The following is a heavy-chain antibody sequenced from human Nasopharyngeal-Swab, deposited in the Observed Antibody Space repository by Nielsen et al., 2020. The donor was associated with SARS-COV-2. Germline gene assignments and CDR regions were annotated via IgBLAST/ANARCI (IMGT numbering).Heavy chain of an antibody. CDR2: VRSKGNNYAT. Sequence: GESLKISCAASDFTFSDSAIHWVRQASGKGLEWVGRVRSKGNNYATAYSASVKGRFIIFRDDPTNTAYLQMNSLKTEDTAMYYCTRCGGGCYSGRDYWGQGTLVTVSS. CDR1: DFTFSDSA. J-gene: IGHJ4*02. D-gene: IGHD2-15*01. CDR3: TRCGGGCYSGRDY. V-gene: IGHV3-73*01.